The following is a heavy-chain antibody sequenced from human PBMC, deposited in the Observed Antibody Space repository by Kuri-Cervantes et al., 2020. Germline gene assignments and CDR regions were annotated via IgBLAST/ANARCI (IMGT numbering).Heavy chain of an antibody. CDR2: IHYTGST. CDR3: ARAPFDWRFDY. V-gene: IGHV4-59*13. D-gene: IGHD3-9*01. Sequence: SETLSLTCTVSGGSISNYYWSWIRQSPGKGLEWIGCIHYTGSTGYNPSLNSRVTISLDTSKNQFSLRLNSVTTADTAVYYCARAPFDWRFDYWGQGTLVTVSS. CDR1: GGSISNYY. J-gene: IGHJ4*02.